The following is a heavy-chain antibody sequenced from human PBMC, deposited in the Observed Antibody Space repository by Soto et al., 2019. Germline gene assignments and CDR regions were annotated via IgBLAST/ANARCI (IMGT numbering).Heavy chain of an antibody. Sequence: GGSLRLSCAASGFTFSSYAMHWVRQAPGKGLEWVAVISYDGSNKYYADSVKGRFTISRDNSKNTLYLQMNSLRAEDTAVYYCARDHSSSSRGNYYYGMDVWGQGTTVTVSS. CDR2: ISYDGSNK. CDR1: GFTFSSYA. CDR3: ARDHSSSSRGNYYYGMDV. V-gene: IGHV3-30-3*01. D-gene: IGHD6-6*01. J-gene: IGHJ6*02.